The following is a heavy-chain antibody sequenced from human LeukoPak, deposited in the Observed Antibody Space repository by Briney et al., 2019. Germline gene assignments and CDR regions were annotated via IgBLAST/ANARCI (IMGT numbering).Heavy chain of an antibody. D-gene: IGHD3-10*01. V-gene: IGHV4-61*01. Sequence: SETLSLTCTVSGGSVSSGSYYWSWIRQPPGKGLEGIGYIYYSGSTNYNPSLKSRVTISVDTSKNQFSLKLSSVTAADTAVYYCARAPLLWFGELVYWGQGTLVTVSS. J-gene: IGHJ4*02. CDR3: ARAPLLWFGELVY. CDR1: GGSVSSGSYY. CDR2: IYYSGST.